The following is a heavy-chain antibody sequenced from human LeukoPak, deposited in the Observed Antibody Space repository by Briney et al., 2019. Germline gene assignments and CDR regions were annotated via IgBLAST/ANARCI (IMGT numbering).Heavy chain of an antibody. D-gene: IGHD1-26*01. V-gene: IGHV3-21*01. CDR1: GFSFSSY. J-gene: IGHJ4*02. CDR2: ITSSSTYT. CDR3: ASSLVGATYYFDY. Sequence: GGSLRLSCAASGFSFSSYMNWVRQTPGKGLEWVSSITSSSTYTFYADSVKGRFTISRDNARNSLYLQMNSLRAEDTAVYYCASSLVGATYYFDYWGQGTLVTVSS.